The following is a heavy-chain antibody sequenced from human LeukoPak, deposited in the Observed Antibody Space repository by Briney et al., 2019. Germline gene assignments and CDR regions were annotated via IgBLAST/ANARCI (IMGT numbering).Heavy chain of an antibody. CDR3: ARAVGIAAAAADAFDI. D-gene: IGHD6-13*01. Sequence: GGSLRLSCAASGFTFSSYGMYWVRQAPGKGLEWVAVISYDGSNKYYADSVKGRFTISRDNAKNSLYLQMNSLRDEDTAVYYCARAVGIAAAAADAFDIWGQGTMVTVSS. CDR1: GFTFSSYG. J-gene: IGHJ3*02. CDR2: ISYDGSNK. V-gene: IGHV3-30*03.